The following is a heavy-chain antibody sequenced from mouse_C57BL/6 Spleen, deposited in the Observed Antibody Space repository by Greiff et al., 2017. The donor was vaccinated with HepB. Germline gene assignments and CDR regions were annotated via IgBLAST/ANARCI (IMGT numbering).Heavy chain of an antibody. CDR3: AHLLKTQSEY. Sequence: QVQLQQPGAELVKPGASVKLSCKASGYTFTSYWMQWVKQRPGQGLEWIGEIDPSDSYTNYNQKFKGKATLTVDTSSSTAYMQLSSLTSEDSAVYYSAHLLKTQSEYWGEGTTLTVSS. CDR2: IDPSDSYT. J-gene: IGHJ2*01. CDR1: GYTFTSYW. V-gene: IGHV1-50*01. D-gene: IGHD1-3*01.